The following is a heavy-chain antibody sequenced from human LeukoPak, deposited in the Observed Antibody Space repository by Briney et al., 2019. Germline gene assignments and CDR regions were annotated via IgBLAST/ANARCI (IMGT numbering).Heavy chain of an antibody. V-gene: IGHV1-2*02. Sequence: GASVKVSCKASGYTFTDYYMHWVRQAPGQGLEWMGWINPNTGGTNYAQKFQGRVTMTRDTSISTGYMELSRLRSDDTAVYYCAHSKGYSGYDLVTFDYWGQGTLVTVSS. D-gene: IGHD5-12*01. CDR2: INPNTGGT. J-gene: IGHJ4*02. CDR3: AHSKGYSGYDLVTFDY. CDR1: GYTFTDYY.